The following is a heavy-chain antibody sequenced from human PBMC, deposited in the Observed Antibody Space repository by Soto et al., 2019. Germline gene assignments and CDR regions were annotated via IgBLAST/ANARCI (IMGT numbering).Heavy chain of an antibody. D-gene: IGHD3-22*01. V-gene: IGHV3-30*03. CDR1: GFTFSSYG. J-gene: IGHJ5*02. CDR2: ISYDGSNK. CDR3: SRRYDSSGSAPRGEFDP. Sequence: GGSLRLSCAASGFTFSSYGMHWVRQAPGKGLEWVAVISYDGSNKYYADSVKGRFTISRDNSKNTLYLQMNSLRAEDTAVYYCSRRYDSSGSAPRGEFDPWGQGTLVTVSS.